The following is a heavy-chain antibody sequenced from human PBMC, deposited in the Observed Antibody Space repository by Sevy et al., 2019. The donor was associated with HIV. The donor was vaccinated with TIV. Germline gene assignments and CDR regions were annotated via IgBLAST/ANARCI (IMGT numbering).Heavy chain of an antibody. D-gene: IGHD3-3*01. V-gene: IGHV3-7*01. CDR2: INQDGSKI. J-gene: IGHJ4*02. CDR3: ATFSVGY. CDR1: GFTFTTYW. Sequence: GGSLRLSCAASGFTFTTYWMTWVRQAPGKGLEWVANINQDGSKINYVDSVKGRFIISRDNAKNSLYLQMNSLRDDDTAVYYCATFSVGYWGQGTLVTVSS.